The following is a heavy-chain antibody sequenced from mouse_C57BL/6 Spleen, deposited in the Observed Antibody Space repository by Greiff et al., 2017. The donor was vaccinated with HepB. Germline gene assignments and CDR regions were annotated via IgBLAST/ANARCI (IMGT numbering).Heavy chain of an antibody. CDR1: GYTFTSYN. J-gene: IGHJ4*01. CDR3: ARSKGLYGKGGAMDY. CDR2: IYPGNGDT. V-gene: IGHV1-12*01. Sequence: SGAELVRPGASVKMSCKASGYTFTSYNMHWVKQTPRQGLEWIGAIYPGNGDTSYNQKFKGKATLTVDKSSSTAYMQLSSLTSEDSAVYFCARSKGLYGKGGAMDYWGQGTSVTVSS. D-gene: IGHD2-1*01.